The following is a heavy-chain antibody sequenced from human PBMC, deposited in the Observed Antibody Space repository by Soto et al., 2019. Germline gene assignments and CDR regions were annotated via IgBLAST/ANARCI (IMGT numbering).Heavy chain of an antibody. Sequence: ASVKVSCKASGYSFSTYVFHWVRQAPGQGLEWMGWINGDNGDTKSXXKFQDRVXXSGDTSASIGXVELSXLGSEDTAVYYCARDGRDTGRRDYYGMDVXX. CDR2: INGDNGDT. J-gene: IGHJ6*02. CDR1: GYSFSTYV. V-gene: IGHV1-3*01. D-gene: IGHD3-16*02. CDR3: ARDGRDTGRRDYYGMDV.